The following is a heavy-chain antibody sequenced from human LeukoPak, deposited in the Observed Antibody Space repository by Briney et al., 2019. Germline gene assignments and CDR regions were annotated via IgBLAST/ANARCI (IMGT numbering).Heavy chain of an antibody. Sequence: PGGSLRLSCAASGFSFSIYAMSWVRQAPGKGLEWVAVINRSSDTTHYADSVKGRFTISRDNSKNTLYLQMDSLRAEDTAVYFCATGLSNGWSYFDDWGQGTRVTVSS. D-gene: IGHD6-19*01. V-gene: IGHV3-23*01. CDR2: INRSSDTT. CDR1: GFSFSIYA. J-gene: IGHJ4*02. CDR3: ATGLSNGWSYFDD.